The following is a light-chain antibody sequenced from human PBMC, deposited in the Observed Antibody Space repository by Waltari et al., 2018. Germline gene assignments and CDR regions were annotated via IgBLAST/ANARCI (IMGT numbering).Light chain of an antibody. CDR1: QTISSY. Sequence: DIQMTQSPSSLSASVGDRVTITCRASQTISSYLNWYLHKPGKAPKLLIYAASSLQSGVPSRFSGSGSGTEFTLTISSLQPDDFATYYCQHYASALTFGGGTKVEVK. CDR3: QHYASALT. J-gene: IGKJ4*01. CDR2: AAS. V-gene: IGKV1-39*01.